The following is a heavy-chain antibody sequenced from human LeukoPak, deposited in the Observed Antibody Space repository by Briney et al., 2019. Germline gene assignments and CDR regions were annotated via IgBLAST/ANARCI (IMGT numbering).Heavy chain of an antibody. J-gene: IGHJ3*02. CDR1: GYIFTSYG. V-gene: IGHV1-18*01. D-gene: IGHD3-22*01. Sequence: ASVKVSCKASGYIFTSYGISWVRQAPGQGLEWMGWINPYNGNTKYAQKFQGRVTMTTDTSANTAYMELRSLRSDDTAVYYCARGLTHRMYYSEGGDAFDIWGQGTMVTVSS. CDR3: ARGLTHRMYYSEGGDAFDI. CDR2: INPYNGNT.